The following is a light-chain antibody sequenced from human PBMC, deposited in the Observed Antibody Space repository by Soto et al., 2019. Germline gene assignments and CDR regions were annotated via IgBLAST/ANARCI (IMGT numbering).Light chain of an antibody. J-gene: IGKJ1*01. V-gene: IGKV3-15*01. CDR3: QQYNKWPRT. CDR1: QSVNIN. CDR2: GAS. Sequence: EVVLTQSPATLSVSPGERATLSCRASQSVNINLAWYQQKPGQAPRLLIFGASSRANGIPARFSGSGSGTEFTLTISSLQTEDFAVYYCQQYNKWPRTFGQGTTGDIK.